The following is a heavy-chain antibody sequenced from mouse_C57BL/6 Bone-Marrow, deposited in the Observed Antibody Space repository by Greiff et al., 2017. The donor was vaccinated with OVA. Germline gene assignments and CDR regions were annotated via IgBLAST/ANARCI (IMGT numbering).Heavy chain of an antibody. CDR3: ARWLLRAWFAY. V-gene: IGHV1-59*01. CDR2: IDPSDSYT. D-gene: IGHD2-3*01. CDR1: GYTFTSYW. J-gene: IGHJ3*01. Sequence: QVPLQQPGAELVRPGTSVKLSCKASGYTFTSYWMHWVKQRHGQGLEWIGVIDPSDSYTNYNQKFKGKSTLTVDTSSSTAYMQLSSLTSEDSAVYYCARWLLRAWFAYWGQGTLVTVSA.